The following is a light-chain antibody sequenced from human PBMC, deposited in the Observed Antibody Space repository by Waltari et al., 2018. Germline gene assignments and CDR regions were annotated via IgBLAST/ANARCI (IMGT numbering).Light chain of an antibody. CDR3: QHYVRLPVS. V-gene: IGKV3-20*01. J-gene: IGKJ1*01. CDR2: GAS. CDR1: QSVGRS. Sequence: EIVLTQSPGTLSLSPGERATLSCRASQSVGRSLTWYQQKPGQAPRLLIYGASSRATGIPDRFSGSGSGTDFSLTISRLEREDFALYYCQHYVRLPVSFGQGTKVDIK.